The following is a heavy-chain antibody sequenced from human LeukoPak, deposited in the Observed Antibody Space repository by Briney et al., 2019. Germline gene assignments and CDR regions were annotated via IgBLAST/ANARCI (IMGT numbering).Heavy chain of an antibody. J-gene: IGHJ5*02. CDR3: ARGLVVVAAVEVNWFDP. V-gene: IGHV1-2*04. D-gene: IGHD2-15*01. CDR2: INPNSGGT. CDR1: GYTFTGYY. Sequence: ASVKVSCKASGYTFTGYYMHWVRQAPGQGLERMGWINPNSGGTNYAQKFQGWVTMTRDTSISTAYMELSRLRSDDTAVYYCARGLVVVAAVEVNWFDPWGQGTLVTVSS.